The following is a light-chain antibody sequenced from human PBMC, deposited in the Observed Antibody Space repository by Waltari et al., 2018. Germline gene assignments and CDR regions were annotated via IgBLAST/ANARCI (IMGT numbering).Light chain of an antibody. CDR2: GNN. CDR3: QSYDSTLSGWV. CDR1: HPNTGAGSA. V-gene: IGLV1-40*01. Sequence: HSVLTQPPSVSGAPGQTVPIACAGSHPNTGAGSALFWSRQFPGTAPRLLMFGNNNRPSGLPARFSVSKSGTSASLAITGLQNEDEADYYCQSYDSTLSGWVFGGGTKLTVL. J-gene: IGLJ3*02.